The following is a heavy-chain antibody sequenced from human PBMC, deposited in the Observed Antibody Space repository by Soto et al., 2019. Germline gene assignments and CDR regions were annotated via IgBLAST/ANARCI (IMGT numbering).Heavy chain of an antibody. V-gene: IGHV4-34*01. CDR2: INHSGIS. CDR3: ARGPYYDFWIGNYYYYYAMDV. D-gene: IGHD3-3*01. J-gene: IGHJ6*02. CDR1: GGSFSGYY. Sequence: SETLSLTCAVYGGSFSGYYWSWIRQPPGKWLEWIGEINHSGISNYNPSLKSRVTISVDTSKNQFSLSLSSVTAADTDVYYCARGPYYDFWIGNYYYYYAMDVWGQGTTVTVSS.